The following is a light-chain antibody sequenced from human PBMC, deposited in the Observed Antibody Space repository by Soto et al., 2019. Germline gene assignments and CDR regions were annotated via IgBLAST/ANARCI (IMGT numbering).Light chain of an antibody. J-gene: IGLJ2*01. CDR1: SSDVGGYNY. V-gene: IGLV2-14*01. CDR2: DVS. Sequence: QSALTQPASVSGSPGQSITISCTGTSSDVGGYNYVYWYQQHPGKAPKLMIYDVSNRPSGVPNRFSGSKSGNTASLTISGVQDEDEADYYCSSYTSSSTLMVFGGGTKLTVL. CDR3: SSYTSSSTLMV.